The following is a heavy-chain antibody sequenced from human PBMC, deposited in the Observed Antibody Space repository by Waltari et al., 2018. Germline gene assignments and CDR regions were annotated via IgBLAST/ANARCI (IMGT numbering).Heavy chain of an antibody. J-gene: IGHJ3*02. CDR3: AGRPTARLVSWAFDI. Sequence: QVQLVQSGTEVKKPGSSVKVSCKASGGTFSSYAISWVRQAPGQGLEWMGGIIPIFGTANYAQKFQGRVTITTDESTSTAYMELSSLRSEDTAVYYCAGRPTARLVSWAFDIWGQGTMVTVSS. CDR1: GGTFSSYA. D-gene: IGHD4-4*01. CDR2: IIPIFGTA. V-gene: IGHV1-69*05.